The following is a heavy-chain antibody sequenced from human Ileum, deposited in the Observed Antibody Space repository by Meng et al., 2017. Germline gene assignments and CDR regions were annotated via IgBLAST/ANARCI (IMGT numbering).Heavy chain of an antibody. Sequence: VQLVASGGGVVQPGRSLRISCAASGFTFTTSGMHWVRQAAGKGLELVALLWADESNQNYADSVKGRFTISKDKSKNTLYLQMNSLRAEDTAVYYCARDSDTSGRHWYFDLWGRGTLVTVSS. CDR3: ARDSDTSGRHWYFDL. J-gene: IGHJ2*01. V-gene: IGHV3-33*01. CDR2: LWADESNQ. D-gene: IGHD6-19*01. CDR1: GFTFTTSG.